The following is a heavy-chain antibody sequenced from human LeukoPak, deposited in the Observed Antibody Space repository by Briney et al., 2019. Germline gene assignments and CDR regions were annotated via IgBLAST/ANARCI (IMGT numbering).Heavy chain of an antibody. D-gene: IGHD3-9*01. CDR3: ARYDRDSPTYFDY. J-gene: IGHJ4*02. Sequence: KPSETLSLTCAVYGGSFSGYYWSWIRQPPGKGLEWIGEINHSGSTNYNPSLKSRVTISVDTSKNQFSLKLSSVTAADTAVYFCARYDRDSPTYFDYWGQGTLVTVSS. CDR1: GGSFSGYY. CDR2: INHSGST. V-gene: IGHV4-34*01.